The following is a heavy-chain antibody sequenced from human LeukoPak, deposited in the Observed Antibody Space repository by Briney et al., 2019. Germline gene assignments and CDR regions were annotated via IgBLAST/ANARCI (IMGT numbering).Heavy chain of an antibody. V-gene: IGHV1-2*02. D-gene: IGHD3-10*01. CDR1: GYTFTGYY. Sequence: ASVKVSCKASGYTFTGYYMHWVRQAPGQGLEWMGWINPNSGGTNYAQKFQGRVTMTRDTSISTAYMELSRLRSDDTAVYYCARLLYGSGSYSNIFDSWGQGTLVTVSS. CDR2: INPNSGGT. J-gene: IGHJ4*02. CDR3: ARLLYGSGSYSNIFDS.